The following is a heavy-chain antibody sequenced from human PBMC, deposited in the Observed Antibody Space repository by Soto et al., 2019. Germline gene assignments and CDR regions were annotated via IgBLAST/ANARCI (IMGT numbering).Heavy chain of an antibody. CDR2: IRNDGSDK. CDR1: GLLLSPSG. V-gene: IGHV3-33*01. CDR3: ARAPRMAPFDI. Sequence: GGSRHLSCASAGLLLSPSGIHWVRQAPGKGLEWVALIRNDGSDKYYAESVTGRFTISRDNSKNTVYLQMNSLRAEDTALYFCARAPRMAPFDICGQGTMVTV. J-gene: IGHJ3*02.